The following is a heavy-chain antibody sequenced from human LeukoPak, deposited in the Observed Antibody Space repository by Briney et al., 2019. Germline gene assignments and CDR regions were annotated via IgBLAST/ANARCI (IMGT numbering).Heavy chain of an antibody. CDR1: GGSISQYY. CDR2: VYRSGNT. CDR3: ARVKDFAYSFFDL. J-gene: IGHJ2*01. V-gene: IGHV4-59*01. Sequence: SETLSLTCTLSGGSISQYYWSWIRQPPGKGPEWIGYVYRSGNTNYNPSLKSRVTISVDTSKNHFSLTLTSVTAADTAVYYCARVKDFAYSFFDLWGRGTLVTVSS.